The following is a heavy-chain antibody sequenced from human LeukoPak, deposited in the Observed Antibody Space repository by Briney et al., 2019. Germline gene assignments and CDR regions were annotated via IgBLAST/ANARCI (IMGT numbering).Heavy chain of an antibody. CDR3: ARGYCSGGSCPIDY. J-gene: IGHJ4*02. CDR1: GGSINISY. V-gene: IGHV4-59*13. Sequence: SETLSHTCTVSGGSINISYWSWIRQPPGKGLEWIGYIYHRGSTNYNPSLKSRITVSVDTSKNQFSLKLSSVTAADTAVYYRARGYCSGGSCPIDYWGQGTLVTVSS. CDR2: IYHRGST. D-gene: IGHD2-15*01.